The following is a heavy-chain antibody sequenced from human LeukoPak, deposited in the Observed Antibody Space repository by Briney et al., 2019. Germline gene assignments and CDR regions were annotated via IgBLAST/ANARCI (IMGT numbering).Heavy chain of an antibody. CDR3: AIVVAPAAYYYYMDV. Sequence: SVKVSCKASGGTFSSYAISWVRQAPGQGLEWMGGIIPILGTANYAQKFQGRVTITTDESTSTAYMELSSLRSEDTAVYYCAIVVAPAAYYYYMDVWGKGTTVTVSS. J-gene: IGHJ6*03. V-gene: IGHV1-69*05. CDR1: GGTFSSYA. CDR2: IIPILGTA. D-gene: IGHD2-2*01.